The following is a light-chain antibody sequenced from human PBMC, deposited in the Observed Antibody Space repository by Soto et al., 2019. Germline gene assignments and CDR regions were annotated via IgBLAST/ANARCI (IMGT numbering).Light chain of an antibody. V-gene: IGLV2-14*01. CDR1: SGDVGGFNY. CDR3: SSYTITSTLVL. J-gene: IGLJ3*02. Sequence: QSALTQPASVSGSPGQSITISCTGSSGDVGGFNYVSWYQQHPDKAPKVIIYEVSNRPSGVSNRFSGSKSGNTASLTISGLQAEDEADYYCSSYTITSTLVLFGGGTKVTVL. CDR2: EVS.